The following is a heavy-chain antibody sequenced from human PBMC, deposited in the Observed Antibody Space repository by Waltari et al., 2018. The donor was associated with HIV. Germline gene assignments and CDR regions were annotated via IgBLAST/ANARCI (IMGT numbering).Heavy chain of an antibody. CDR2: MNPNSGDT. D-gene: IGHD6-19*01. V-gene: IGHV1-8*01. CDR3: VRAAIYSRGCFDY. J-gene: IGHJ4*02. CDR1: GSPFTSDD. Sequence: QVQLVQSGAEVKKPGASVKVSCQASGSPFTSDDINWVRQATGQGLEWMGWMNPNSGDTGYAQKFQGRITMTSNTSISTVYMELSSLTSEETAVYYCVRAAIYSRGCFDYWGQGTLVTVSS.